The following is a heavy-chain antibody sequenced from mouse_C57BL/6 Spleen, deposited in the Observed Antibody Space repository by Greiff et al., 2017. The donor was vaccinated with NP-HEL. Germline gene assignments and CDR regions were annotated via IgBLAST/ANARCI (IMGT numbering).Heavy chain of an antibody. V-gene: IGHV1-55*01. CDR2: IYPGSGST. D-gene: IGHD3-1*01. Sequence: QVQLKQPGAELVKPGASVKMSCKASGYTFTSYWITWVKQRPGQGLEWIGDIYPGSGSTNYNEKFKSKATLTVDTSSSTAYMQLSSLTSEDSAVYYCARGGLAGLAWFAYWGQGTLVTVSA. J-gene: IGHJ3*01. CDR1: GYTFTSYW. CDR3: ARGGLAGLAWFAY.